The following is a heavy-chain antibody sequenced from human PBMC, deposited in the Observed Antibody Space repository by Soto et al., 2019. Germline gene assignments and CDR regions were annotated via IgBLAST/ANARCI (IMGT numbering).Heavy chain of an antibody. CDR1: GFTFSSYA. CDR3: AKDVTKGLSGGSSFFDY. D-gene: IGHD2-15*01. J-gene: IGHJ4*02. Sequence: GGSLRLSCAASGFTFSSYAMSWVRQAPGKGLEWVSAISGSGGSTYYADSVKGRFTISRDNSKNTLYLQMKSLRAEDTAEYNRAKDVTKGLSGGSSFFDYWGKGPLVPVSS. CDR2: ISGSGGST. V-gene: IGHV3-23*01.